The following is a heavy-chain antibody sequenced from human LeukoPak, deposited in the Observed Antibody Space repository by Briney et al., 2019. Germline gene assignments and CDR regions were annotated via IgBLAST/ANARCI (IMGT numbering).Heavy chain of an antibody. D-gene: IGHD1-26*01. Sequence: GGSLRLSCAASGFTFSSYGMHWVRQAPGKGLEWVAFIRYDGSNKYYADSVKGRFTISRDNSKNTLYLQMNSLRAEDTAVYYCARGKWELRLGGAFDIWGQGTMVTVSS. J-gene: IGHJ3*02. CDR2: IRYDGSNK. CDR1: GFTFSSYG. V-gene: IGHV3-30*02. CDR3: ARGKWELRLGGAFDI.